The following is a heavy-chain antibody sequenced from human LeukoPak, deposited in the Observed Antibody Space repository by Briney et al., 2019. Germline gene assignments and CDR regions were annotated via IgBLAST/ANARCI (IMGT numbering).Heavy chain of an antibody. J-gene: IGHJ4*02. Sequence: ASVKVSCKASGYTFTGYYMHWVRQAPGQGLEWMGWINLNSGDTNYAQNFQGRVTMTRDTSISTAYMELSRLTSDDTAVYYCARCSRDDYSLFDNFWGQGTLVTVSS. CDR1: GYTFTGYY. CDR2: INLNSGDT. D-gene: IGHD3-16*01. CDR3: ARCSRDDYSLFDNF. V-gene: IGHV1-2*02.